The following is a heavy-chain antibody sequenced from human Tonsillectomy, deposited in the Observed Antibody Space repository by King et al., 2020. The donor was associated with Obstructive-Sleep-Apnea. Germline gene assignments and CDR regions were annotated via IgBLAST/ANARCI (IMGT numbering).Heavy chain of an antibody. Sequence: VQLQESGPGLVKPSQTLSLTCNLSDGSISTGDFYWSWIRQPPGKGLEWIGYIYYSGITYYNPSLKSRVTISVDTSTNQFSLTLSSVTAADTAVYYCARRRQHFDWSQPFDIWGQGTMVTVSS. V-gene: IGHV4-30-4*01. D-gene: IGHD3-9*01. CDR3: ARRRQHFDWSQPFDI. J-gene: IGHJ3*02. CDR1: DGSISTGDFY. CDR2: IYYSGIT.